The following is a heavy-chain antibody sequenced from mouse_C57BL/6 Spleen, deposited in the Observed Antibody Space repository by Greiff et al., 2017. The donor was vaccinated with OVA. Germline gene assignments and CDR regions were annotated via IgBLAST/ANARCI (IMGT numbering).Heavy chain of an antibody. Sequence: EVQLQESGPGLVKPSQTVFLTCTVTGLSITTGNYRWSWIRQFPGNKLEWIGYIYYSGTITYNPSLTSRTTITRDTPKNQFFLEMNSLTAEDTATYYCARERSNYGYFDYWGQGTTLTVSS. V-gene: IGHV3-5*01. CDR3: ARERSNYGYFDY. CDR2: IYYSGTI. D-gene: IGHD2-5*01. J-gene: IGHJ2*01. CDR1: GLSITTGNYR.